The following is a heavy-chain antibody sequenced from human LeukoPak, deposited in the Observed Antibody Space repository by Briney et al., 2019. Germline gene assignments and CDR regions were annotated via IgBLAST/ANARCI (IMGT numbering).Heavy chain of an antibody. J-gene: IGHJ4*02. CDR3: PGAVYYYVSIVYPLYSFAS. D-gene: IGHD3-22*01. Sequence: PGGSLRLSCAASGFTFSSYAMHWVRQAPGKGLEYVSAISSNGGSTYYANSVKGRFTISRDNSKNTLYLQMGSLRAEDMAVYYCPGAVYYYVSIVYPLYSFASWGKGTLATSPQ. CDR1: GFTFSSYA. V-gene: IGHV3-64*01. CDR2: ISSNGGST.